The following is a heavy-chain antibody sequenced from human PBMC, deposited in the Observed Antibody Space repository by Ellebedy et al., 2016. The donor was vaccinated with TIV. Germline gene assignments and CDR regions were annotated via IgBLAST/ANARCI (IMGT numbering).Heavy chain of an antibody. Sequence: GESLKISXAASGFTFSSYAMSWVRQAPGKGLEWVSSISSSSSYIYYADSVKGRFTISRDNAKNSLYLQMNSLRAEDTAVYYCARAPRGTVTTWIDYWGQGTLVTVSS. D-gene: IGHD4-17*01. CDR2: ISSSSSYI. CDR1: GFTFSSYA. J-gene: IGHJ4*02. CDR3: ARAPRGTVTTWIDY. V-gene: IGHV3-21*01.